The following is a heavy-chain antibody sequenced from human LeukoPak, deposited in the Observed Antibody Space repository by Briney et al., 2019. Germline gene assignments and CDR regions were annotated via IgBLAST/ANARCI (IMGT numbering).Heavy chain of an antibody. CDR3: ARGGVAAKSYFDY. D-gene: IGHD3-10*01. J-gene: IGHJ4*02. V-gene: IGHV4-59*11. CDR2: IYYSGTT. Sequence: SETLSLICTVSCGSISPLFWVWIRQPPGKGLEFIGNIYYSGTTNYNPSHSSRVTLSVDTSKHQFSLKLSAVTAADTAEYYCARGGVAAKSYFDYWGPGTLVTVSS. CDR1: CGSISPLF.